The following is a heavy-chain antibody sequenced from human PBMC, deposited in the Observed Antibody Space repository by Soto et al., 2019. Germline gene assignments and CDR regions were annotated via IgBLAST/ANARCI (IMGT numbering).Heavy chain of an antibody. V-gene: IGHV4-59*01. CDR3: ARTTVTAAFDI. CDR2: IYYSGST. CDR1: GGSISSYY. Sequence: QVQLQESGPGLVKPSETLSLTCTVSGGSISSYYWSWIRQPPGKGLEWIGYIYYSGSTNYNPSLKRRVTISVDTSKNQFSLKLSSVTAADTAVYYCARTTVTAAFDIWGQGTMVTVSS. D-gene: IGHD4-17*01. J-gene: IGHJ3*02.